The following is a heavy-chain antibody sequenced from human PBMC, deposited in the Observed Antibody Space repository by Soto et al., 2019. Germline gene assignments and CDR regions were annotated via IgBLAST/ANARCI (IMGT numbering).Heavy chain of an antibody. J-gene: IGHJ4*02. CDR3: ARSDSGSYPTELLDY. V-gene: IGHV3-33*01. CDR2: KWYDGSNK. D-gene: IGHD1-26*01. CDR1: GFTFSSYG. Sequence: GGSLRLSCAASGFTFSSYGMHWVRQAPGKGLERVAVKWYDGSNKYYADSVKGRFTISRDNSKNTLYLQMNSLRAEDTAVYYCARSDSGSYPTELLDYWGQGTLVTVSS.